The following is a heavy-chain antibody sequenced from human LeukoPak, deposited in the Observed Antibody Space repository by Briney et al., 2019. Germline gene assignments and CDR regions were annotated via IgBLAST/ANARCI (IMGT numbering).Heavy chain of an antibody. CDR2: INHVGSS. CDR3: ARGVSTPSDTGDYGGGYYYFDN. J-gene: IGHJ4*02. CDR1: GGSLSNYQ. Sequence: KPSETLSLTCAVHGGSLSNYQWTWIRQSPEKGLEWIGKINHVGSSNYNPSLKSRVAVSLEAPKNQFSLELRSVTAADTAVYYCARGVSTPSDTGDYGGGYYYFDNWGQGSPVTVSS. V-gene: IGHV4-34*01. D-gene: IGHD4-17*01.